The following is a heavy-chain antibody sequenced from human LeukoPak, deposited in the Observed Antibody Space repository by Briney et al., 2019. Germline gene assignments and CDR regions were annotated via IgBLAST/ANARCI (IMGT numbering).Heavy chain of an antibody. Sequence: GGSLRLSCTASGFTFGDYAMSWFRQAPGKGLEWVGFIRSKAYGGTTEYAASVKGRFTIARDETKSIGYLQMNSLKTEDTAVYYFTREDEGATNFWGQGTLVTVSS. CDR2: IRSKAYGGTT. V-gene: IGHV3-49*03. CDR1: GFTFGDYA. CDR3: TREDEGATNF. J-gene: IGHJ4*02. D-gene: IGHD1-26*01.